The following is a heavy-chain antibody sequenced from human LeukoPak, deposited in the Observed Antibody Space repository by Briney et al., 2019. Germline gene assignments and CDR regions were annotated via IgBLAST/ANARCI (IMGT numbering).Heavy chain of an antibody. CDR3: ARGDLAAAGTLDY. D-gene: IGHD6-13*01. CDR2: IIPIFGTA. J-gene: IGHJ4*02. Sequence: ASVKVSCKASGGTFSSYAISWVRQAPGQGLEWMGGIIPIFGTANYAQKFQGRVTITADESTSTAYMELSSLRSEDTAVYYCARGDLAAAGTLDYWGQGALVTVSS. CDR1: GGTFSSYA. V-gene: IGHV1-69*13.